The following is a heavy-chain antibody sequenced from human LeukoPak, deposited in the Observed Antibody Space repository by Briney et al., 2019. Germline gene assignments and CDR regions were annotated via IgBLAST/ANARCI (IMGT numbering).Heavy chain of an antibody. J-gene: IGHJ3*02. V-gene: IGHV4-59*08. Sequence: KPSETLSLTCTVSGGSISSYYWSWIRQPPGKGLEWIGYIYYSGSTNCNPSLKSRVTISVDTSKNQFSLKLSSVTAADTAVYYCARGLLTARARDAFDIWGQGTMVTVSS. CDR2: IYYSGST. D-gene: IGHD7-27*01. CDR3: ARGLLTARARDAFDI. CDR1: GGSISSYY.